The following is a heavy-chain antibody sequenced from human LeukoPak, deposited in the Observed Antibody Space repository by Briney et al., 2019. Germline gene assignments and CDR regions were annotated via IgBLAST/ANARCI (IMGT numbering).Heavy chain of an antibody. CDR2: INPSGGST. CDR1: GYTFTNYY. V-gene: IGHV1-46*01. D-gene: IGHD5-18*01. CDR3: AREIGPRQLHLWGAAFDL. Sequence: EASVKVSCKASGYTFTNYYIHWVRQAPGQGLEWMGIINPSGGSTSYAQKFQGRVTMTRDTSTSTVYMDLSSLRSDDTAVYYCAREIGPRQLHLWGAAFDLGGQGTLVTVSS. J-gene: IGHJ4*02.